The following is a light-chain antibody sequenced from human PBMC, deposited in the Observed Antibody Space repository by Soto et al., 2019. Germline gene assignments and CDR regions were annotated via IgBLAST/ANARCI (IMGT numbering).Light chain of an antibody. Sequence: EIVLTQSPATLSLSPGERATLSCRASQSVGTSLAWYQQKPGQAPRLLIYDASNRATGIPARFSASGSGTDFTLTISSLEPEDFAVYYCQQRSKWPLTFGGGTKVEIK. J-gene: IGKJ4*01. CDR2: DAS. CDR1: QSVGTS. CDR3: QQRSKWPLT. V-gene: IGKV3-11*01.